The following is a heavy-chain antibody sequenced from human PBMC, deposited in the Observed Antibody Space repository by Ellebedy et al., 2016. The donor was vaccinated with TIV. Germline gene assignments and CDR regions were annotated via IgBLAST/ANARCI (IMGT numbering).Heavy chain of an antibody. CDR1: GYTFNHYP. V-gene: IGHV7-4-1*02. CDR3: ARPRFYVDSSGYWPSAFDV. J-gene: IGHJ3*01. D-gene: IGHD3-22*01. Sequence: ASVKVSCKASGYTFNHYPINWMRQAPGRGLEWLGWINTNTGTPTFAQGSTGRFVFSLDTSVTTAYLEITSLKSDDTAVFYCARPRFYVDSSGYWPSAFDVWGQGTTVTVSS. CDR2: INTNTGTP.